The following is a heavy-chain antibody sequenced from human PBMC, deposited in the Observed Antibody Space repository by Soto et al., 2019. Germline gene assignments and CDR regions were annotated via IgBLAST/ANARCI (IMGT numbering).Heavy chain of an antibody. CDR1: GGSISGSSYY. D-gene: IGHD6-25*01. CDR2: IYYSGST. V-gene: IGHV4-39*01. CDR3: AIGSVGPNLGWFDP. J-gene: IGHJ5*02. Sequence: SETLSLTCTVSGGSISGSSYYWGWIRQPPGKGLEWIGSIYYSGSTYYNPSLKSRVTISVDTSKNQFSLKLSSVTAADTAVYYCAIGSVGPNLGWFDPWGQGTLVTVSS.